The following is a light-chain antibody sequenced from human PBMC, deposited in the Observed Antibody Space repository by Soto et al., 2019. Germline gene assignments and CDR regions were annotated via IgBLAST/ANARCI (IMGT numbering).Light chain of an antibody. Sequence: QSVLTQPASVSGSPGQSITSSCTGTSSDVGGYNYVSWYQQHPGKAPKLMIYEVSNRPSGVSNHFSGSKSGNTASLTISGLQAEDEADYYCSSYTSSSTLGVFGTGTKLTVL. V-gene: IGLV2-14*01. CDR2: EVS. CDR3: SSYTSSSTLGV. J-gene: IGLJ1*01. CDR1: SSDVGGYNY.